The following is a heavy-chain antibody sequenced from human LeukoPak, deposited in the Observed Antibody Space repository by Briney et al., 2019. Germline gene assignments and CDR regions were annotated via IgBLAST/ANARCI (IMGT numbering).Heavy chain of an antibody. V-gene: IGHV3-23*01. CDR1: GFTFCSYA. D-gene: IGHD2-2*02. Sequence: GGALRLSCEASGFTFCSYAMSWVRQAPGERLEWVSAISGSGVSTYYADSVKGRFTISRDNSKNTLYMQMNSLRAEDTAVYYCAKDQYQLLYETWGQGTLVTVSS. CDR2: ISGSGVST. J-gene: IGHJ5*02. CDR3: AKDQYQLLYET.